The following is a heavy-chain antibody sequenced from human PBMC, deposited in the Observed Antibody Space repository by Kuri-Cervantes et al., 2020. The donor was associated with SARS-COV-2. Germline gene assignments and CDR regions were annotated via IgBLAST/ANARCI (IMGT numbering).Heavy chain of an antibody. V-gene: IGHV3-74*01. Sequence: EGSLRLSCAASGFTFSSYGMYWVRQAPGKGLVWVSRVNNDGSTTTYADSVKGRFTISRDNAKNTLYLQMNSLRSEDTAVYYCARDSIGTGIAAAGNFDYWGQGTLVTVSS. CDR1: GFTFSSYG. CDR3: ARDSIGTGIAAAGNFDY. D-gene: IGHD6-13*01. J-gene: IGHJ4*02. CDR2: VNNDGSTT.